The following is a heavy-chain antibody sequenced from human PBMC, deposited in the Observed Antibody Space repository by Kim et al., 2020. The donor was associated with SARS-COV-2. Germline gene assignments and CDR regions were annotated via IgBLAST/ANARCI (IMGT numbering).Heavy chain of an antibody. CDR3: AKDRNYYDSSGYLDY. Sequence: VRFTISRGNSKNTLYLQMNCLRAEDTAVYYCAKDRNYYDSSGYLDYWGQGTLVTVSS. V-gene: IGHV3-30*02. J-gene: IGHJ4*02. D-gene: IGHD3-22*01.